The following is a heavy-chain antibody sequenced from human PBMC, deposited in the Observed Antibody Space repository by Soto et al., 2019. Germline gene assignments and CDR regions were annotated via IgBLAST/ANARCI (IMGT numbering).Heavy chain of an antibody. CDR1: AFTFRSYA. J-gene: IGHJ6*02. D-gene: IGHD2-2*01. CDR3: ARYIPGVRYYGMDV. CDR2: ITASADTT. Sequence: GGSLRLSCAASAFTFRSYAMSWVRQAPGKGLEWVSAITASADTTYYADSVKGRFTISRDNSGNTLFLEMYSLRAEDTAVYYCARYIPGVRYYGMDVWGQGTTVTVSS. V-gene: IGHV3-23*01.